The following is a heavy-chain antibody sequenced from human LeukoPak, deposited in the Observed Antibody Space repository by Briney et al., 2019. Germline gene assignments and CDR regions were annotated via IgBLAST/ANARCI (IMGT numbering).Heavy chain of an antibody. V-gene: IGHV3-21*01. Sequence: KPGGSLRLSCAASGFTFSSYAMNWVRQAPGKGLEWVSSISSSSSYIYYADSVKGRFTISRDNAKNSLYLQMNSLRAEDTAVYYCARDPKIWVVNYFDYWGRGTLVTVSS. CDR3: ARDPKIWVVNYFDY. CDR1: GFTFSSYA. D-gene: IGHD3-22*01. CDR2: ISSSSSYI. J-gene: IGHJ4*02.